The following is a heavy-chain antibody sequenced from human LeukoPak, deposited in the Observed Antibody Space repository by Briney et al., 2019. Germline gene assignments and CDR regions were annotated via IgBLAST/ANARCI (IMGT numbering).Heavy chain of an antibody. CDR3: ARPSGTYSGGTLYLDS. CDR1: GGSISSSSYY. CDR2: IYYSGST. Sequence: PSETLSLTCTVSGGSISSSSYYWGWIRQPPGKGLERIGYIYYSGSTNYNPSLKSRVTISVDTSKNHFSLKLSSVTAADTAVYYCARPSGTYSGGTLYLDSWGQGTLVTVSS. D-gene: IGHD1-26*01. J-gene: IGHJ4*02. V-gene: IGHV4-61*03.